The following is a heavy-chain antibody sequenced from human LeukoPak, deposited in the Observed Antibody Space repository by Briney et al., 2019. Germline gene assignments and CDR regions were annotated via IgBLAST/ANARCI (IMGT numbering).Heavy chain of an antibody. Sequence: EASVTVSFKASGYTFTSYGISWVRQAPGQGLEWMGWISAYNGNTNYAQKLQGRVTMTTDTSTSTAYMELRSLRSDDTAVYYCARVRVIAVAGMIFDYWGQGTLVTVSS. CDR3: ARVRVIAVAGMIFDY. J-gene: IGHJ4*02. CDR2: ISAYNGNT. CDR1: GYTFTSYG. V-gene: IGHV1-18*01. D-gene: IGHD6-13*01.